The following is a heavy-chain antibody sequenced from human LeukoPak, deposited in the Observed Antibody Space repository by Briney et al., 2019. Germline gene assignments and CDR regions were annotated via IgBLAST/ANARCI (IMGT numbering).Heavy chain of an antibody. Sequence: GGSLRLSCAASGFTFSTFSMNWVRQTPGKGLEWVSAISGSGSDIYYADSVKGRFTISRDNPKRSLYLQMNSLRAEDTAVYYCARDLGHYFDYWGQGTLVTVSS. CDR2: ISGSGSDI. J-gene: IGHJ4*02. V-gene: IGHV3-21*01. CDR3: ARDLGHYFDY. D-gene: IGHD3-16*01. CDR1: GFTFSTFS.